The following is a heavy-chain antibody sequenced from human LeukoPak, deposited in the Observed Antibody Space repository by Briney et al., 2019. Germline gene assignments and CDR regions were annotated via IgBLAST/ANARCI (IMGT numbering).Heavy chain of an antibody. CDR3: ARGFCGGDCYGD. CDR1: GFTFSSHS. Sequence: GGSLRLSCAASGFTFSSHSMNWVRQAPGKGLEWVPAINGNSKHIYYVDSVKGRFTISRDNTKNSLYLQMNSLTAEDMAVYYCARGFCGGDCYGDWGQGTLVTVSS. CDR2: INGNSKHI. V-gene: IGHV3-21*01. D-gene: IGHD2-21*02. J-gene: IGHJ1*01.